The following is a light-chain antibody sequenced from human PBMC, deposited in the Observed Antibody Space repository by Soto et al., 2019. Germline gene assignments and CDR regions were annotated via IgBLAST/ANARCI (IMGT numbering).Light chain of an antibody. V-gene: IGKV1-5*03. Sequence: DIQMTQSPSTLSGSVGDRVTITCRASQTISSWLAWYQQKPGKAPKLLIYKASTLKSGVPSRFSGSGSGTEFTLTISSLQPDDFATYYCQQYDTYWAAFGQGTKVEIK. CDR3: QQYDTYWAA. CDR1: QTISSW. J-gene: IGKJ1*01. CDR2: KAS.